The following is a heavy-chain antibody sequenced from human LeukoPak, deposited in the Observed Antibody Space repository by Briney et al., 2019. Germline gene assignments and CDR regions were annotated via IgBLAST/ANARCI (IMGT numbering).Heavy chain of an antibody. V-gene: IGHV1-46*01. CDR2: INPSGGST. CDR1: VYTFTSYY. Sequence: ASVKVSCKASVYTFTSYYMHWVRQAPGQGLGWMGIINPSGGSTSYAQKFQGRVTMTRDTSTSTVYMELSSLRSEDTAVYYCARGDYYGSGTYYKKTVDYWGQGTLVTVSS. CDR3: ARGDYYGSGTYYKKTVDY. D-gene: IGHD3-10*01. J-gene: IGHJ4*02.